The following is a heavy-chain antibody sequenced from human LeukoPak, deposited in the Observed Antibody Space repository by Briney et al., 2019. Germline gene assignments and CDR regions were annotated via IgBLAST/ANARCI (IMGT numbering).Heavy chain of an antibody. CDR2: ISWNSGSI. CDR3: SLGCSSTSCYWDFQH. V-gene: IGHV3-9*01. J-gene: IGHJ1*01. Sequence: GRSLRLSCAASGFTFDDYAMPWVRQAPGKGLEWVSGISWNSGSIGYADSVKGRFTISRDNAKNSLYLQMNSLRAEDTALYYCSLGCSSTSCYWDFQHWGQGTLVTVSS. D-gene: IGHD2-2*01. CDR1: GFTFDDYA.